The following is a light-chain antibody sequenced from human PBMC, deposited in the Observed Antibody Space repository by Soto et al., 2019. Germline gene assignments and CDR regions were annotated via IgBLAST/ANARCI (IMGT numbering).Light chain of an antibody. CDR1: QSVGSY. V-gene: IGKV3-11*01. J-gene: IGKJ4*01. CDR2: DAS. Sequence: EILLTQSPATLSLSPGERDTPSCRASQSVGSYLAWYQQIPGQAPRLLIYDASKRATGIPARFSGSGSGTDFTLTINSLEPEDVAVYYCQQRANWPGSFGGGSKVDIK. CDR3: QQRANWPGS.